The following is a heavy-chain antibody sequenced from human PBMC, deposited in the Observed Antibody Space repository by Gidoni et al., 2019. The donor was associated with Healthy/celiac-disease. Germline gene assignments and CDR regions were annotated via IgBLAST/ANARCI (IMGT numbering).Heavy chain of an antibody. CDR2: ISYDGSNK. D-gene: IGHD6-19*01. CDR1: GFTFSSYG. CDR3: AKDRGIAVAGSHFDY. Sequence: QVQLLDSGGGLVQPGRSLRLSCAAFGFTFSSYGMHWVRQAPGKGLEWVAVISYDGSNKYYADSVKGRFTISRDNSKNTLYLQMNSLRAEDTAVYYCAKDRGIAVAGSHFDYWGQGTLVTVSS. J-gene: IGHJ4*02. V-gene: IGHV3-30*18.